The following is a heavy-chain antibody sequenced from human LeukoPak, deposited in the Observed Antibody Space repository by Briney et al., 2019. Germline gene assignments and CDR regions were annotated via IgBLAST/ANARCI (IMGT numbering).Heavy chain of an antibody. D-gene: IGHD3-10*01. CDR3: ARLPLGGRVRGDYYYYMDV. CDR2: IYYSGST. V-gene: IGHV4-39*01. Sequence: PSETLSLTCTVSGGSISSSSYYWGWIRQPPGKGLEWIGSIYYSGSTYYNPSLKSRVTISVDTSKNQFSLKLSSVTAADTAVYYCARLPLGGRVRGDYYYYMDVRGKGTTATVPS. CDR1: GGSISSSSYY. J-gene: IGHJ6*03.